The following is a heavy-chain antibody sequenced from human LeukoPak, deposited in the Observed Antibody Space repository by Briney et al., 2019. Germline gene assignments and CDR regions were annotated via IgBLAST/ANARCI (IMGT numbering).Heavy chain of an antibody. CDR3: ARSGVDTYGLQASGDFDY. CDR1: GYTLTGHY. Sequence: ASVKVSCKASGYTLTGHYVHWVRQAPGQGLEWMGRISPNSGDTNYAQKFQGRVTMTRDTSSSTAYMELIRLRSDDTAVYYCARSGVDTYGLQASGDFDYWGQGILVTVSS. J-gene: IGHJ4*02. D-gene: IGHD5-18*01. V-gene: IGHV1-2*06. CDR2: ISPNSGDT.